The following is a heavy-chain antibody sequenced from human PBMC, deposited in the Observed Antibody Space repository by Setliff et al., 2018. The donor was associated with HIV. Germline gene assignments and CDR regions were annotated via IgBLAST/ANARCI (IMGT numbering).Heavy chain of an antibody. CDR1: GGSISGNNYR. J-gene: IGHJ4*01. Sequence: PSETLSLTCTLSGGSISGNNYRWSWIRQPAGKGLEWIGHSYASGSTNYNPSYNPSLNSRVTISVDTSKSQFSLKLSSVTAADTAVYYCARLMHYYDSFWVLWRENYFDSWGRGTLVTVSS. CDR3: ARLMHYYDSFWVLWRENYFDS. V-gene: IGHV4-61*09. CDR2: SYASGST. D-gene: IGHD3-22*01.